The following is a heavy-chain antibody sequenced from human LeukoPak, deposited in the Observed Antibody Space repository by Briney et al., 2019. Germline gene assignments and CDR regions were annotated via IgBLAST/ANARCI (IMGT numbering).Heavy chain of an antibody. D-gene: IGHD2-2*01. V-gene: IGHV1-18*01. J-gene: IGHJ5*02. CDR1: GYSFTNYG. CDR2: ISGYNANA. Sequence: ASVKVSCKASGYSFTNYGITRRPEAPGQGPEWLGWISGYNANAHYAQNVQGRVTLNTDTSTNTAYMELRGLTSDDTAMYYCARVGRGCSSIRCYWEDWFDPWGQGTLVIVSS. CDR3: ARVGRGCSSIRCYWEDWFDP.